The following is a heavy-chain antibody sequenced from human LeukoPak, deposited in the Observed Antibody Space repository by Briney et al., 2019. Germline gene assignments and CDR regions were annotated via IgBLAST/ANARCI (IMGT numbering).Heavy chain of an antibody. CDR2: IWYDGSNK. Sequence: GRSLRLSCAASGFTFSSYGMHWVRQAPGKGLEWVAVIWYDGSNKYYADSVKGRFTISRDNSKNTLYLQMNSLRAEDTAVYYCARDVGKTIYYFDYWGQGTLVTVSS. CDR3: ARDVGKTIYYFDY. CDR1: GFTFSSYG. V-gene: IGHV3-33*01. D-gene: IGHD7-27*01. J-gene: IGHJ4*02.